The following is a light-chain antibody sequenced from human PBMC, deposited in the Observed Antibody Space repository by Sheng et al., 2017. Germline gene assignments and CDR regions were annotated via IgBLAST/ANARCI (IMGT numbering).Light chain of an antibody. J-gene: IGKJ3*01. CDR2: GAS. Sequence: IVLAQSPGTLSLSPGERATLSCRASQSITTNLAWYQQKPGQAPRLLMHGASGRATGIPDRFSGSGSGTDFTLTISRLEPEDFAVYYCQHYYSSPFTFGPGTRVDI. CDR1: QSITTN. CDR3: QHYYSSPFT. V-gene: IGKV3-20*01.